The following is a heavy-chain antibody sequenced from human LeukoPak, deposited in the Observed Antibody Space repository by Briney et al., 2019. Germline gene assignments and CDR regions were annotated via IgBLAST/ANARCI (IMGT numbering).Heavy chain of an antibody. CDR2: IYYSGST. J-gene: IGHJ4*02. V-gene: IGHV4-39*02. Sequence: SETLSLTCTVSGGSISSSSYYWGWIRQPPGKGLEWIGSIYYSGSTYYNPSLKSRVTISVDTSKNQFSLKLSSVTAADTAVYYCAGEGYSGYVGFDYWGQGTLVTVSS. D-gene: IGHD5-12*01. CDR3: AGEGYSGYVGFDY. CDR1: GGSISSSSYY.